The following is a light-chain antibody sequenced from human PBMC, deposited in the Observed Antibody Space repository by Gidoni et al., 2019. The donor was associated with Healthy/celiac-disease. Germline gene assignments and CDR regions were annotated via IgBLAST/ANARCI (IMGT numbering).Light chain of an antibody. CDR1: SSDVGGYNY. V-gene: IGLV2-14*01. CDR2: EVS. Sequence: QSALPQPASVSGSPGQSITISCTGTSSDVGGYNYVSWYQHHPCKAPKLMIYEVSNRPSGVSNRFSGSKSGNTASLTISGLQAEDEADYYCSSYTSSSTPVVFGGGTKLTVL. CDR3: SSYTSSSTPVV. J-gene: IGLJ2*01.